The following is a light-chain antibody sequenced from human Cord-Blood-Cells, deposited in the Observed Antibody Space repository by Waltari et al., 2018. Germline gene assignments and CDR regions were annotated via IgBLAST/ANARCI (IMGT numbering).Light chain of an antibody. CDR1: QSISSW. CDR3: QQYNSYPWT. V-gene: IGKV1-5*03. CDR2: KAS. Sequence: DIQMNQSPSTLSASVGDRDTTTCRASQSISSWLAWYQQKPGKAPKLLIYKASSLESGVPSRFSGSGSGTEFTLTISSLQPDDFATYYCQQYNSYPWTFGQGTKVEIK. J-gene: IGKJ1*01.